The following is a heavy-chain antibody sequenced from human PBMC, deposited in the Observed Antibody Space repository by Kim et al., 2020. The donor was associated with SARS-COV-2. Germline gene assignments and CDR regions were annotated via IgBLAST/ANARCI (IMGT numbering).Heavy chain of an antibody. J-gene: IGHJ4*02. V-gene: IGHV3-73*01. CDR2: AT. CDR3: SRSYPFYFDY. Sequence: ATLYADSVKDRFTISRDDSKNTVYLQMNSQKTEDTAVYYCSRSYPFYFDYWGQGSLVTVSA. D-gene: IGHD1-26*01.